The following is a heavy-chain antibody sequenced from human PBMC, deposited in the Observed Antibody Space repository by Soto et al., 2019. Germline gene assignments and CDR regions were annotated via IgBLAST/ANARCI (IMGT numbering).Heavy chain of an antibody. Sequence: VASVKVSCKASGCTFTGYYMHWVRQAPGQGLEWMGWINPNSGGTNYAQKFQGTVTMTRDTSISTAYMELRRLRSDDTAVYYCARGLGEFTYYFDYWGQGTLVTVSS. D-gene: IGHD3-10*01. V-gene: IGHV1-2*02. CDR2: INPNSGGT. CDR3: ARGLGEFTYYFDY. J-gene: IGHJ4*02. CDR1: GCTFTGYY.